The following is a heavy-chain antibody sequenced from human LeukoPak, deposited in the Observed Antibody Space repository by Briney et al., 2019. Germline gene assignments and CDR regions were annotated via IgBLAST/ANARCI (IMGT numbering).Heavy chain of an antibody. V-gene: IGHV3-48*01. D-gene: IGHD2-15*01. J-gene: IGHJ4*02. CDR1: GFTFSSYT. CDR3: AKVGYCSGGSCYWTYFDY. Sequence: PGGSLRLSCVASGFTFSSYTMNWVRQAPGKGLEWVSYISSSSSTIYYADSVKGRFTISRDNSKNTLYLQMNSLRAEDTAVYYCAKVGYCSGGSCYWTYFDYWGQGTLVTVSS. CDR2: ISSSSSTI.